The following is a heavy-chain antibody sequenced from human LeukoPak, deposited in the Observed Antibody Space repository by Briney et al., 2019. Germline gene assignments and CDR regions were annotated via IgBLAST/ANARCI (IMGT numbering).Heavy chain of an antibody. CDR1: GFTVSSNY. CDR3: ARDYADYVGFFFFDY. V-gene: IGHV3-53*01. J-gene: IGHJ4*02. Sequence: GGSLRLSCAASGFTVSSNYMSWVRQAPGKGLEWVASISDGGGSTYYADSAKGRFSISRDNSQNTPYLQMNNLRAEDTAIYYCARDYADYVGFFFFDYWGQGSLVTVSS. D-gene: IGHD4-17*01. CDR2: SDGGGST.